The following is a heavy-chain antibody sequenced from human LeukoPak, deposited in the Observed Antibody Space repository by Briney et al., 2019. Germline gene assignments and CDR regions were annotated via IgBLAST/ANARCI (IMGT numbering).Heavy chain of an antibody. V-gene: IGHV3-43*02. CDR1: GFTFDDYA. CDR3: AKEGIGELFDY. CDR2: FSGDGGST. Sequence: GGALRLSCAASGFTFDDYAMHWVRQAPGKGVEWVSLFSGDGGSTYYADSVKGRFTISTDNSKNSLYLQMNSLRTGDTALYYCAKEGIGELFDYWGQGTLVTVSS. D-gene: IGHD3-10*01. J-gene: IGHJ4*02.